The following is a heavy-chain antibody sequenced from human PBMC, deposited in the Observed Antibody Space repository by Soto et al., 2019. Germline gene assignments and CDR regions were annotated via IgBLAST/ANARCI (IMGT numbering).Heavy chain of an antibody. Sequence: QVQLVDSGGGVVQPGRSLRLSCAASGFTFSSYGMHWVRQAPGKGLEWVAVIWYDGSYKYYAESVKGRFTISRDNSYNTLYLQMNSLRAEDTAVYYCARDRYSSGWYDLDYWGQGTLVTVSS. CDR2: IWYDGSYK. CDR3: ARDRYSSGWYDLDY. D-gene: IGHD6-19*01. J-gene: IGHJ4*02. CDR1: GFTFSSYG. V-gene: IGHV3-33*01.